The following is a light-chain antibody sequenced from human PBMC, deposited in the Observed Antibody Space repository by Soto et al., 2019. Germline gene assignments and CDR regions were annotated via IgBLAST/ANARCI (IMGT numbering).Light chain of an antibody. CDR3: SSYAGKGV. V-gene: IGLV2-8*01. CDR1: SSDVGDYNY. Sequence: QSVLTQSPSASGSPGQSVTISCTGTSSDVGDYNYVSWYQQHPGKAPKLMIYEVSKRPSGVPDRFSGSKSGNTASLTVSGRQAEDEADYYCSSYAGKGVFGGGTKLTVL. J-gene: IGLJ2*01. CDR2: EVS.